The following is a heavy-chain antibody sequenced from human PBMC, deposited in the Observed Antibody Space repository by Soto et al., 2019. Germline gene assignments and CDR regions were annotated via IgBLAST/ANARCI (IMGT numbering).Heavy chain of an antibody. J-gene: IGHJ5*02. CDR3: ARTCFDSGTYYNSCFDP. V-gene: IGHV4-59*01. Sequence: SETLSLTCTVSGGSISNFYWNWIRQSPGKGLEWIGSIYNTGSTSYNPSLKSRVTMSVDTSKNQFSLELTSETAADAAVYYCARTCFDSGTYYNSCFDPWGQGTLVTVSS. CDR1: GGSISNFY. CDR2: IYNTGST. D-gene: IGHD3-10*01.